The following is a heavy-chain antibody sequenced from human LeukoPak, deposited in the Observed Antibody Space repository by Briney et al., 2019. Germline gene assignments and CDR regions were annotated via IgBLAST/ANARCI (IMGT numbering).Heavy chain of an antibody. CDR2: IYYSGST. D-gene: IGHD5-24*01. CDR1: GGSISSYY. J-gene: IGHJ4*02. CDR3: ARGRRDGYNKI. Sequence: PSETLSLTCTVSGGSISSYYWSWIRQPPGKGLEWIGYIYYSGSTNYDPSLKSRVTISVDTSKNQFSLKLSSVTAADTAVYYCARGRRDGYNKIWGQGTLVTVSP. V-gene: IGHV4-59*08.